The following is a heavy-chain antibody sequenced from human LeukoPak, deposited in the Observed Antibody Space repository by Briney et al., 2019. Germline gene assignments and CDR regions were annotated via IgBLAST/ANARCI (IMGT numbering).Heavy chain of an antibody. D-gene: IGHD6-13*01. V-gene: IGHV1-2*02. CDR2: INPSSGGT. J-gene: IGHJ3*02. CDR1: GYTFTNYY. CDR3: ARDGIYSRNFDAFDI. Sequence: ASVKVSCKASGYTFTNYYIHWVRQAPGQGLEWMGWINPSSGGTDYAQKFQGRVTMTRDTSISTVYMELSSLKSDDTAAYYCARDGIYSRNFDAFDIWGQGTMVTVSS.